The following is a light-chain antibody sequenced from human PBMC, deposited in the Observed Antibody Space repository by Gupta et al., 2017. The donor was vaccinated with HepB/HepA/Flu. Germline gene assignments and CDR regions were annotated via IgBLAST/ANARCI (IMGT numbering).Light chain of an antibody. J-gene: IGKJ1*01. V-gene: IGKV3-15*01. Sequence: TTQPPATLSVSPGERATLSCRASQSVSSNLAWYQQKPGQAPRLLIYCASTRATGIPARFSGSGSGTEFTLTISSLQSEDFAVYYCQQYNNWPETFGQGTKVEIK. CDR2: CAS. CDR1: QSVSSN. CDR3: QQYNNWPET.